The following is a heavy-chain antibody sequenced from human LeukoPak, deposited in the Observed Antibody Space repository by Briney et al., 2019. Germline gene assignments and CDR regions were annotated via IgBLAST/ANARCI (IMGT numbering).Heavy chain of an antibody. CDR3: ARDRSYSSSWYDY. CDR1: GFTFSDYY. CDR2: ISNSGSTI. D-gene: IGHD6-13*01. J-gene: IGHJ4*02. V-gene: IGHV3-11*04. Sequence: GGSLRLSCAASGFTFSDYYMSWIRQAPGKGLEWVSYISNSGSTIYYADSVKGRFTISRDNAKNSLYLQMNSLRAEDTAVYYCARDRSYSSSWYDYWGQGTLVTVSS.